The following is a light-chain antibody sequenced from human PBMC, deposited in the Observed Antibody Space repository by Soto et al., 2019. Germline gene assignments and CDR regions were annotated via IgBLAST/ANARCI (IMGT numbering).Light chain of an antibody. V-gene: IGKV3-15*01. CDR3: QQYSIWRT. CDR1: ESVTSS. Sequence: VMTQSQNTLSASPGDRATLSCRASESVTSSLAWYQQKAGQAPRLLIYGASTRATSIPARFSGSGSGTEFTLTISGLQSEDFAVYYCQQYSIWRTFGQGTKVDIK. CDR2: GAS. J-gene: IGKJ1*01.